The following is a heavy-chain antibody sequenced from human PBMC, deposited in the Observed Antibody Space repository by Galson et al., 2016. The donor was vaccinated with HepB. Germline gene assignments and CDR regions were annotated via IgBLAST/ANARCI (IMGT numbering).Heavy chain of an antibody. CDR1: GFTFPDYA. CDR3: AKVAGYYYDSSGYPYFDS. V-gene: IGHV3-23*01. CDR2: IRGDGFSA. Sequence: SLRLSCAAFGFTFPDYALSWVRQAPGKGLEWVSSIRGDGFSAEYGDSVRGRFTISRDNSKSTIFLQMRGLRADDTAVYFCAKVAGYYYDSSGYPYFDSWGRGTLVTVSS. D-gene: IGHD3-22*01. J-gene: IGHJ4*02.